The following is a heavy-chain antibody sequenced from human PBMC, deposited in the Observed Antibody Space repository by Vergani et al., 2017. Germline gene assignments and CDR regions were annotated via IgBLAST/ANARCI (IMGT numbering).Heavy chain of an antibody. V-gene: IGHV3-30*03. CDR3: ATKSCGTPGCQIGYFRE. D-gene: IGHD1-1*01. Sequence: QVHLVVSGGGVVQPGRSLRLSCVVSGFTSSYYGMHWVRQAPGKGLEWVAVISYDGTQKYYADSVKGRFTISRDNSKSTLYLQMNSLRTEDTVVYYCATKSCGTPGCQIGYFREWGQGTLVTVSS. J-gene: IGHJ1*01. CDR1: GFTSSYYG. CDR2: ISYDGTQK.